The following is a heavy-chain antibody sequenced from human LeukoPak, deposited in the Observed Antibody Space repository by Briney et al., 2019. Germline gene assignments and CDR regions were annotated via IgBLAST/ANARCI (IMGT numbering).Heavy chain of an antibody. D-gene: IGHD5-12*01. CDR3: ARREATGDFDY. Sequence: GGSLRLSCAASGFTFSSYWMSWVRQAPGKGLEWVAAISVSGVSTYYADSVKGQFTISRDRSKNTLSLQMNSLRAEDTAVYYCARREATGDFDYWGQGTLVTVSS. V-gene: IGHV3-23*01. J-gene: IGHJ4*02. CDR2: ISVSGVST. CDR1: GFTFSSYW.